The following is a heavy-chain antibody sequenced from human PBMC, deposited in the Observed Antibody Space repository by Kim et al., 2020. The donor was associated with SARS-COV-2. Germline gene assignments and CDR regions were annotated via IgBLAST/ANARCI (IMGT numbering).Heavy chain of an antibody. V-gene: IGHV3-33*06. Sequence: GGSLRLSCAASGFTFSSYGMHWVRQAPGKGLEWVAVIWYDGSNKYYADSVKGRFTISRDNSKNTLYLQMNSLRAEDTAVYYCAKGSRLGELSMADYWGQGTLGTVSS. CDR2: IWYDGSNK. CDR1: GFTFSSYG. J-gene: IGHJ4*02. CDR3: AKGSRLGELSMADY. D-gene: IGHD3-16*02.